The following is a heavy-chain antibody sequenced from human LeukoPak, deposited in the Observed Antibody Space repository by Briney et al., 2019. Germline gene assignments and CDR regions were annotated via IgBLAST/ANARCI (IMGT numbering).Heavy chain of an antibody. CDR1: GFTFSSYD. V-gene: IGHV3-23*01. D-gene: IGHD5-12*01. J-gene: IGHJ4*02. CDR3: ARDGPRSGYDLGHFDN. CDR2: ISGSGGST. Sequence: SGGSLRLSCAASGFTFSSYDMSWVRQAPGKGLEWVSAISGSGGSTYYADSVKGRFTISRDNSKNTLYLQMNSLRAEDTAVYYCARDGPRSGYDLGHFDNLGQGTLVTASS.